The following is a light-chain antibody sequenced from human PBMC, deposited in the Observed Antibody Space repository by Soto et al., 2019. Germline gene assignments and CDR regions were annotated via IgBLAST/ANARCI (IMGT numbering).Light chain of an antibody. J-gene: IGKJ4*01. CDR1: QSVSTS. CDR2: GAF. V-gene: IGKV3D-15*01. CDR3: QQYNNWPLLT. Sequence: EVVMTQSPATLSVSPGERATLSCRASQSVSTSLAWYQHKPGQAPRLLIFGAFARATGIPARFSGGGSGTEFTLTISSLQSEDFAVYYCQQYNNWPLLTFGGWTKVEIK.